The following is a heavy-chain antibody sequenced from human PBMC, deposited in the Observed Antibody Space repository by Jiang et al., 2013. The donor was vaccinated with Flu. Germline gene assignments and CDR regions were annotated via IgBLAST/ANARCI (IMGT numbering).Heavy chain of an antibody. Sequence: GAEVKKPGESLRISCKGSGYSFTSYWISWVRQMPGKGLEWMGRIGPSDSYTNYSPSFQGHVTISADKSISTAYLQWSSLKASDTAMYYCARRNEQWLTNDAFDIWGQGTMVTVSS. D-gene: IGHD6-19*01. CDR3: ARRNEQWLTNDAFDI. CDR2: IGPSDSYT. V-gene: IGHV5-10-1*01. CDR1: GYSFTSYW. J-gene: IGHJ3*02.